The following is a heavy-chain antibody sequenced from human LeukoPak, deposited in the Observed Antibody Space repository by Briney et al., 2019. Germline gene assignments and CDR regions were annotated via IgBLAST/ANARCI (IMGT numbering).Heavy chain of an antibody. J-gene: IGHJ4*02. D-gene: IGHD2-15*01. CDR3: AKVRCSGGSCYPYYFDY. Sequence: GGSLRLSCAASGFTFSSYAMSWVRQAPGKGLEWVSAISGSGGSTYYADSVKGRFTISRDNSKNTLYLQMNSLRAEDTAVYYCAKVRCSGGSCYPYYFDYWGQGTPVTVSS. V-gene: IGHV3-23*01. CDR2: ISGSGGST. CDR1: GFTFSSYA.